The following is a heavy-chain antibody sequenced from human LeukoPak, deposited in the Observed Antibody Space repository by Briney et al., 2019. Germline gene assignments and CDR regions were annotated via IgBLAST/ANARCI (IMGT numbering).Heavy chain of an antibody. CDR2: IYSSGST. CDR1: GASISSGSNY. CDR3: ASFYCSGGSCYQYYYYYYMDV. V-gene: IGHV4-39*01. D-gene: IGHD2-15*01. Sequence: SETLSLTCSVSGASISSGSNYWGWIRQPPGKTLEWIGSIYSSGSTYYNPSLKSRVIIIIDTPKNHFSLTLSSVTAADTAVYYCASFYCSGGSCYQYYYYYYMDVWGKGTTVTISS. J-gene: IGHJ6*03.